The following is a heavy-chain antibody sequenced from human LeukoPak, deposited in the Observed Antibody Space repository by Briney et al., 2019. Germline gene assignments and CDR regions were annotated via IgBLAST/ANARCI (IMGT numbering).Heavy chain of an antibody. CDR1: GGPVSNSNYY. CDR2: IYYSGST. CDR3: ARHSSDFWSGYYTNYYGVDV. Sequence: SETLSLTCTVSGGPVSNSNYYWAWIRQPPGKGLEWIGYIYYSGSTNYNPSLKSRLTISVDTSKNQFSLRLSSVTAADTAVYYCARHSSDFWSGYYTNYYGVDVWGRGTTVTVSS. D-gene: IGHD3-3*01. J-gene: IGHJ6*02. V-gene: IGHV4-61*01.